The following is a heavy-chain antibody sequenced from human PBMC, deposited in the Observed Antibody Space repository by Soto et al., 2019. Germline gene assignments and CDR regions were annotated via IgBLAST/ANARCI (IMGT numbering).Heavy chain of an antibody. Sequence: ASVKVACKASGYTLTTYYMPWVRQAPGQGFEWMGIINPSGGRTTYAQQFQGRVTMTMDTSTSTVYMELNSLTSGDTAVYSCARSVAVAATIDYWGQGTLVTVSS. CDR2: INPSGGRT. CDR3: ARSVAVAATIDY. CDR1: GYTLTTYY. J-gene: IGHJ4*02. V-gene: IGHV1-46*03. D-gene: IGHD6-19*01.